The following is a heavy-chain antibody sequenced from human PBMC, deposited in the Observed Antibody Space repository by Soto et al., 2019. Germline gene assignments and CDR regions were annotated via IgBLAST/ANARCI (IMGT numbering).Heavy chain of an antibody. Sequence: TETLSLIWTVYGGSLFGDYCTWIRQPAGGGLEWIGRINSDGNTNYSPSLKSRVTMSVDPSRKHFSLNLTSVTAAETASYFCARARSLENWFDPCGQRIQVPVPS. CDR1: GGSLFGDY. CDR3: ARARSLENWFDP. J-gene: IGHJ5*02. CDR2: INSDGNT. V-gene: IGHV4-4*07.